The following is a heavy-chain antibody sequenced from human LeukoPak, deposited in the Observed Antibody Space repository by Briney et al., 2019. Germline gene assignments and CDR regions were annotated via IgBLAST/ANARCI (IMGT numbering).Heavy chain of an antibody. J-gene: IGHJ3*02. CDR2: ISWNGGRT. CDR3: AKDRGGLIAVTSGVLDI. CDR1: GLTFDDYS. V-gene: IGHV3-43*01. D-gene: IGHD2-21*01. Sequence: GESLTLSCAASGLTFDDYSMHWVRQAPGKGLQWISLISWNGGRTYYAYSVTGRFTICIDNRRNSLYLQINSLRSEDTALYDCAKDRGGLIAVTSGVLDIWGQGTLVTVSS.